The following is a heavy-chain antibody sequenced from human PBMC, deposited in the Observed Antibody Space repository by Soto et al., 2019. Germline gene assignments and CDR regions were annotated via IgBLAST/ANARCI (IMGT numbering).Heavy chain of an antibody. CDR1: DGCISGYF. J-gene: IGHJ5*02. CDR2: IYDGGTT. V-gene: IGHV4-59*04. D-gene: IGHD3-3*01. CDR3: ATVRITIFGVVPNWSDP. Sequence: PSETLSLTCIVSDGCISGYFWSWIRQSPDKGLEWIGHIYDGGTTYSSPSLKGRATISADTSETQFSLKLSSVSATDTAVYYCATVRITIFGVVPNWSDPWGQGTLVTVSS.